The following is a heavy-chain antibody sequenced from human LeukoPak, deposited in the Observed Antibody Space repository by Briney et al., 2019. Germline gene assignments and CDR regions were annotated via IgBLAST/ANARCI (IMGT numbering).Heavy chain of an antibody. V-gene: IGHV1-2*04. CDR3: ASARPSKNGHGELTVFDY. Sequence: GASVKVSCKASGYTFTGYYMHWVRQAPGQGLEWMGWINPNSGGTNYAQKFQGWVTMTRDTSISTAYMELSSLRSEDTAVYYCASARPSKNGHGELTVFDYWGQGTLVTASS. J-gene: IGHJ4*02. D-gene: IGHD6-6*01. CDR2: INPNSGGT. CDR1: GYTFTGYY.